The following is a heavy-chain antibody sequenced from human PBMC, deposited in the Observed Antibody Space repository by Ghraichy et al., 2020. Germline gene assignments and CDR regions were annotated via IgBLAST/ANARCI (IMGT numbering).Heavy chain of an antibody. V-gene: IGHV4-31*03. CDR2: IYYSGST. CDR1: GGSISSGGYY. CDR3: ASHGGYPPYYYYYGMDV. D-gene: IGHD4-23*01. Sequence: SETLSLTCTVSGGSISSGGYYWSWIRQHPGKGLEWIGYIYYSGSTYYNPSLKSRVTITVDTSKNQFSLKLSVVTAADTAVYYCASHGGYPPYYYYYGMDVWGQGTTVTVSS. J-gene: IGHJ6*02.